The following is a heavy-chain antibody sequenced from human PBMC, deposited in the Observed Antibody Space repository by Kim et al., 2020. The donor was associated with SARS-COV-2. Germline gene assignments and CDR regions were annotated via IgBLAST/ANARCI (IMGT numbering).Heavy chain of an antibody. D-gene: IGHD2-21*02. J-gene: IGHJ4*02. Sequence: AQKFQGRVTMTRDTSTSTVYMDLSSLRSEDTAVYYCARAVDGYSDLALFYWGQGTLVTVSS. CDR3: ARAVDGYSDLALFY. V-gene: IGHV1-46*01.